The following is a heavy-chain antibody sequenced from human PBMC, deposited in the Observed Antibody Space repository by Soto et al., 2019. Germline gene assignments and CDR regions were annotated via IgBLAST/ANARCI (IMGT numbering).Heavy chain of an antibody. J-gene: IGHJ6*02. CDR1: GDSVSSSSVT. CDR2: TYYRSKWYN. CDR3: ARDRGRAPPIAARRDYYYGMDV. D-gene: IGHD6-6*01. Sequence: SQTLSLTCAISGDSVSSSSVTWNWIRQSPSRGLEWLGRTYYRSKWYNDYAESVKSRITINPDTSKNQFSLHLNSVTPEDTAVYYCARDRGRAPPIAARRDYYYGMDVWGQGTTVTVSS. V-gene: IGHV6-1*01.